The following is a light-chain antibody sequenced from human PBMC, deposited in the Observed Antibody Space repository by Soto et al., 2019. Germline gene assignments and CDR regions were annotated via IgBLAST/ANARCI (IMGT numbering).Light chain of an antibody. V-gene: IGLV2-14*02. Sequence: QSALTQPASVSGSPGQSITISCTGTSSTVGGFNVVSWYQQHPGKAPKVIIYEGIKRPSGVSNRFSGSKSGNTASLTISGLQAEDEADYYCSSYTSSSTLVFGGGTKVTVL. CDR2: EGI. J-gene: IGLJ2*01. CDR3: SSYTSSSTLV. CDR1: SSTVGGFNV.